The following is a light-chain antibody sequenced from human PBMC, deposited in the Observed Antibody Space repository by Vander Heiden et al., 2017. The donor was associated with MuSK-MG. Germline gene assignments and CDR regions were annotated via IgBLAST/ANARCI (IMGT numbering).Light chain of an antibody. Sequence: EIVLTQSPATLSLSPGERATPPSRASQSVSSNLAWYQQKPGQAPRLLIEEASKRATGIPARFSGSGSGTDFTLSISSLDAEDFAVYYCQERNNLLYTFGPGTKLEI. J-gene: IGKJ2*01. V-gene: IGKV3-11*01. CDR1: QSVSSN. CDR3: QERNNLLYT. CDR2: EAS.